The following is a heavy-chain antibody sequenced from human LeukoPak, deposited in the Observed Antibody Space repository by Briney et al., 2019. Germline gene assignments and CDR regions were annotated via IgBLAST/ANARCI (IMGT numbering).Heavy chain of an antibody. D-gene: IGHD3-22*01. CDR3: ARATYYYDSSGYLGPLPFDY. V-gene: IGHV4-59*01. J-gene: IGHJ4*02. Sequence: SETLSLTCTVSGGSISSYYWSWIRQPPGKGLEWVGYIYYSGSTNYNPSLKSRVTISVDTSKNQFSLKLSSVTAADTAVYYCARATYYYDSSGYLGPLPFDYWGQGTLVTVSS. CDR1: GGSISSYY. CDR2: IYYSGST.